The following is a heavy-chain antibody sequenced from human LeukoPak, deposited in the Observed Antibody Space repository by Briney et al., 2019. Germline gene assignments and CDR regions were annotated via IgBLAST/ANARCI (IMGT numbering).Heavy chain of an antibody. D-gene: IGHD3-10*01. CDR3: ARFVGSDYTGSFDL. CDR2: IWYDGSNP. CDR1: GFSFSRYG. V-gene: IGHV3-33*01. Sequence: GGSLRLSCAGSGFSFSRYGMHWVRQAPGKGLEWLGYIWYDGSNPDYVDPVKGRFTISRDNSKNTVHLQMSSLRAEDTAVYHCARFVGSDYTGSFDLWGQGTPVTVPS. J-gene: IGHJ4*02.